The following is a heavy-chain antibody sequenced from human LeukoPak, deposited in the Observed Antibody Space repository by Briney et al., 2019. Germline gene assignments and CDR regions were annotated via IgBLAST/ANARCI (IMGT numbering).Heavy chain of an antibody. CDR3: ARTAYDSSGYSRYDAFDI. CDR1: GGTFSSYA. Sequence: GASVKVSCKASGGTFSSYAISWVRQAPGQGLEWMGGIIPIFGTANYAQKFQGRVTITTDESTSTAYMELGSLRSEDTAVYYCARTAYDSSGYSRYDAFDIWGQGTMVTVSS. D-gene: IGHD3-22*01. CDR2: IIPIFGTA. J-gene: IGHJ3*02. V-gene: IGHV1-69*05.